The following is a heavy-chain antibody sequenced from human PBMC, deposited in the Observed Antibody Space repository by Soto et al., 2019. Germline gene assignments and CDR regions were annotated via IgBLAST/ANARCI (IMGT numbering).Heavy chain of an antibody. CDR2: INHSGST. J-gene: IGHJ4*02. D-gene: IGHD3-16*01. Sequence: PSETLSLTCAVYGGSFSGYYWTWIRQPPGTGLEWIGEINHSGSTNYNPSLKSRVTISVDTSKNQFSLKLTSVTAADTAVYYCASLYGPYYFDYWGQGTLVTVSS. V-gene: IGHV4-34*01. CDR3: ASLYGPYYFDY. CDR1: GGSFSGYY.